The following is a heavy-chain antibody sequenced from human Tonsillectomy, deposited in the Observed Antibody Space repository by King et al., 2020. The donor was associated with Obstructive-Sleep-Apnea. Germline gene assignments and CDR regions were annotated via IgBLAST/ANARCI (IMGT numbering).Heavy chain of an antibody. V-gene: IGHV3-23*04. Sequence: VQLVESGGGLVQPRGSLRLSCAASGFTFSSYAMSWVRQAPGKGLEWVSVINGNGGSTDYADSVKGRFTISRDNSKNTVYLQMHSLRAEDTAVYYCAKVNSYGSPGPFDYWGQGTLVTVSS. CDR2: INGNGGST. CDR3: AKVNSYGSPGPFDY. CDR1: GFTFSSYA. J-gene: IGHJ4*02. D-gene: IGHD5-18*01.